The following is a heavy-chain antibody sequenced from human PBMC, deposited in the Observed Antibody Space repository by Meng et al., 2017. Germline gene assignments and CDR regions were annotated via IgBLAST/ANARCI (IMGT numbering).Heavy chain of an antibody. CDR2: INPNSGGT. CDR3: ARANTYSGYDYGY. CDR1: GYTFTGYY. J-gene: IGHJ4*02. Sequence: QVQLVQAGGEVKKPGASVKVSCKASGYTFTGYYMHWVRQAPGQGLEWMGWINPNSGGTNYAQKFQGRVTMTRDTSVSTAYMELSSLRSDDTAVYFCARANTYSGYDYGYWGQGTLVTVSS. D-gene: IGHD5-12*01. V-gene: IGHV1-2*02.